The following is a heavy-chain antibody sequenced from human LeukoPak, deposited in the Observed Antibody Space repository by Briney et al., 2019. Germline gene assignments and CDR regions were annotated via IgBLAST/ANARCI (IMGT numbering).Heavy chain of an antibody. J-gene: IGHJ4*02. CDR2: INPNSGGT. CDR3: ARGRPSQPYDY. V-gene: IGHV1-2*02. D-gene: IGHD1-1*01. CDR1: GYTFTGYS. Sequence: ASVKVSCKASGYTFTGYSMHWVRQAPGQGLEWMGWINPNSGGTNYAQIFQGRVTMTRDTSISTAYMELSRLRSDDTAVYYCARGRPSQPYDYWGQGTLVTVPS.